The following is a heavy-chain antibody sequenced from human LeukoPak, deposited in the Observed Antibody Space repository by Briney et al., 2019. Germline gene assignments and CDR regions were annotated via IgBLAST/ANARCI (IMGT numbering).Heavy chain of an antibody. Sequence: GGSLRLSCAASGFTFSSYGMSWVRQSPGKGLEWVSAISGSDGATYYADSVKGRFTISRDNSKNTLYLQMNSLRAEDTAVYYCEKDSPVATVWGQGTLVTVSS. J-gene: IGHJ1*01. CDR3: EKDSPVATV. V-gene: IGHV3-23*01. D-gene: IGHD6-13*01. CDR1: GFTFSSYG. CDR2: ISGSDGAT.